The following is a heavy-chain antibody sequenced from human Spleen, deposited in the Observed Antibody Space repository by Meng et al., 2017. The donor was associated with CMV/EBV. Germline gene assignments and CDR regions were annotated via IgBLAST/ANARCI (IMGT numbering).Heavy chain of an antibody. CDR1: GFTFTTSS. D-gene: IGHD3-10*02. V-gene: IGHV3-48*04. J-gene: IGHJ3*01. Sequence: GESLKISCVASGFTFTTSSMNWVRQVPGKGLEWISYISSSSSTRYDADSVKGRFTISRDNAKKSLYLQMNSLRAEDTAVYYCANVVFDVWGQGTMVTVSS. CDR2: ISSSSSTR. CDR3: ANVVFDV.